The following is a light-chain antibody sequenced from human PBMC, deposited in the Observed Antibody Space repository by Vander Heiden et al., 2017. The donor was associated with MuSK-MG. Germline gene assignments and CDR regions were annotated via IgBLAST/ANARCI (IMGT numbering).Light chain of an antibody. Sequence: EIVMTQSPAALSVSPGERVTLSCRASQSVSSDLAWYRQKPGQAPRLLIYGASTRTTDIPARFSGSGSGTEFTLTISSLQSEDFAVYYCQQYNSGPTFDQGTNVEIK. V-gene: IGKV3-15*01. CDR2: GAS. CDR3: QQYNSGPT. CDR1: QSVSSD. J-gene: IGKJ1*01.